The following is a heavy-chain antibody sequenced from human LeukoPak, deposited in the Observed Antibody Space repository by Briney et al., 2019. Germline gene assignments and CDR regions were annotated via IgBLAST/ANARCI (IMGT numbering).Heavy chain of an antibody. CDR1: GFTFSSYS. J-gene: IGHJ4*02. D-gene: IGHD3-22*01. V-gene: IGHV3-23*01. CDR3: AKKSSLRGYYYDSSGYPDY. CDR2: ISGSGGGT. Sequence: GGSLRLSCAASGFTFSSYSMSWVRQAPGQGLEWVSAISGSGGGTYYADSVKGRFTISRDNSKNTLYLQMNSLRAEDTAVYYCAKKSSLRGYYYDSSGYPDYWGQGTLVTVSS.